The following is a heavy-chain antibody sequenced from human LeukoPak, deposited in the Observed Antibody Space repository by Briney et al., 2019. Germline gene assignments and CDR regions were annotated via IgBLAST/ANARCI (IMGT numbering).Heavy chain of an antibody. CDR3: SEGYFEPFDH. J-gene: IGHJ4*02. D-gene: IGHD5-24*01. V-gene: IGHV4-59*02. CDR1: GASVSSSH. CDR2: LSYTGKT. Sequence: SETLSLTCLVSGASVSSSHWNWIRQLPGKELEWIGCLSYTGKTDYNPSLTSRVTISLDTSKNQVSLKLKSLTAADTAVYYCSEGYFEPFDHWGQGISVTVSS.